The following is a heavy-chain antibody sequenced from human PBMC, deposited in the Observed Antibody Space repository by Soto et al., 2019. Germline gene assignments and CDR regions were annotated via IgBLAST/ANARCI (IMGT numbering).Heavy chain of an antibody. CDR2: ISTFNGNT. D-gene: IGHD4-17*01. V-gene: IGHV1-18*01. CDR1: GYTFTSYG. Sequence: QVHLVQSGTEVQKPGASVKVSCKASGYTFTSYGISWVRQAPGQGLEWMGWISTFNGNTNYAQHLQGRVTMTTDTSTSTVDMDLTSLRSDDTAVYYCARGVNLRWVETFDYWGQGTLVTVSS. CDR3: ARGVNLRWVETFDY. J-gene: IGHJ4*02.